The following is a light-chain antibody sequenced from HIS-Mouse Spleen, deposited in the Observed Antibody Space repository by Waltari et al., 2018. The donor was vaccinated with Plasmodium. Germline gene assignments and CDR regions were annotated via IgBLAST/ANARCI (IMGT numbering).Light chain of an antibody. CDR3: SSYAGSNNLV. CDR2: EVS. V-gene: IGLV2-8*01. J-gene: IGLJ2*01. CDR1: RSDVGGSNS. Sequence: QSALTQPPSASGSPGQSVTISCTGTRSDVGGSNSVPWYQQHPGKAPKLMIYEVSKRPSGVPDRFSGSKSGNTASLTVSGLQAEDEADYYCSSYAGSNNLVFGGGTKLTVL.